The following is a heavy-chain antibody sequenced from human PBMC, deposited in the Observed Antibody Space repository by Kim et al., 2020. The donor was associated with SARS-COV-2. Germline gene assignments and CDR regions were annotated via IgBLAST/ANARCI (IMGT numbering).Heavy chain of an antibody. Sequence: GESLKISCKGSGYSFTSYWIGWVRQMPGKGLEWMGIIYPGDSDTRYSPSVQGQVTISADKSISTAYLQWSSLKASDTAMYYCARHFPGYYYGSGSSYYYYYMDVWGKGTTVTVSS. CDR3: ARHFPGYYYGSGSSYYYYYMDV. CDR2: IYPGDSDT. V-gene: IGHV5-51*01. CDR1: GYSFTSYW. D-gene: IGHD3-10*01. J-gene: IGHJ6*03.